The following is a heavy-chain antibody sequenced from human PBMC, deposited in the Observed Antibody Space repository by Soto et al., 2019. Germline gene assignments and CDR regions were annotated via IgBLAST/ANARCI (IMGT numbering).Heavy chain of an antibody. CDR2: ISGSGYDI. CDR3: AKSRPRATIFGVVINGFDY. V-gene: IGHV3-23*01. CDR1: GFTFNDCA. Sequence: EVQVLESGGGLVQPGGSLRLSCAASGFTFNDCAMSWVRQAPGKGLEWVSSISGSGYDIYYADSVKGRFTISRDNRKNVVYLQMDNLRADDTAVYFCAKSRPRATIFGVVINGFDYWGQGTLVTVSS. J-gene: IGHJ4*02. D-gene: IGHD3-3*01.